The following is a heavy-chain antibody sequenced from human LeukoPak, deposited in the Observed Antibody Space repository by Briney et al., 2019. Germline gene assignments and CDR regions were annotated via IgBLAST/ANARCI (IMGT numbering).Heavy chain of an antibody. Sequence: GGPLRLSCAASGFIFSSYSMNWVRQAPGKGLEWVSASSSSSSYKYYADSVKGRFTISRDNAKNSLYLQMNSLRAEDTAVYYCARAKYDILTGYSQTHFDYWGQGTLVTVSS. V-gene: IGHV3-21*01. CDR1: GFIFSSYS. J-gene: IGHJ4*02. CDR3: ARAKYDILTGYSQTHFDY. D-gene: IGHD3-9*01. CDR2: SSSSSSYK.